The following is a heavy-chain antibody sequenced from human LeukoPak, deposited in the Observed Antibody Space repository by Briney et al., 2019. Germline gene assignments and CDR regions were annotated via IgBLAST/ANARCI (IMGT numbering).Heavy chain of an antibody. D-gene: IGHD3-16*01. CDR1: GFTFSSYG. Sequence: GSLRLSCAASGFTFSSYGMHWVRQAPGKGLEWVAVISYDGRNKYYADSVKGRFTISRDYSKNTLYLQMNSLRADDTAVYYCARVLGGGAITGCDFWGQGTLVTVSS. CDR3: ARVLGGGAITGCDF. J-gene: IGHJ4*02. CDR2: ISYDGRNK. V-gene: IGHV3-30*03.